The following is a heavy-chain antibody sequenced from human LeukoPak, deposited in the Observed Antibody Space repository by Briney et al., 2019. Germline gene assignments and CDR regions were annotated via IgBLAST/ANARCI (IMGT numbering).Heavy chain of an antibody. Sequence: ASVKVSCKASGYTFTSYYMHWVRQAPGQGLEWMGIINPSGGSTSYAQKFRGRVTMTRDMSTSTDYMELSSLRSEDTAVYYCARIRDGYNDAYDIWGQGTMVTVSS. V-gene: IGHV1-46*01. CDR3: ARIRDGYNDAYDI. CDR2: INPSGGST. CDR1: GYTFTSYY. D-gene: IGHD5-24*01. J-gene: IGHJ3*02.